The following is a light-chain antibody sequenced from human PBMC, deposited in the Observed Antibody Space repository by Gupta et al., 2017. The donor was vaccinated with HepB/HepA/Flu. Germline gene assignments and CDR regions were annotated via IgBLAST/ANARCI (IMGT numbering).Light chain of an antibody. CDR2: DVF. CDR1: SGDVDAYNF. CDR3: CSYAGSNTVV. J-gene: IGLJ2*01. Sequence: QSALTQPRSVSGSPGQSVTISCTGTSGDVDAYNFVSWYRLHPGKAPKLLIYDVFKRPSGVPDRFSGSKSGTTASLTISGLQTEDEADYHCCSYAGSNTVVFGGGTTLTIL. V-gene: IGLV2-11*01.